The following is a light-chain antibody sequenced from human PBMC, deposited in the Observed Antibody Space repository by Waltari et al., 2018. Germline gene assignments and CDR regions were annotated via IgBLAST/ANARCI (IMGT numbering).Light chain of an antibody. CDR1: SSAVGTYNL. J-gene: IGLJ2*01. CDR2: EGT. V-gene: IGLV2-23*01. CDR3: CSYAGGRPHVV. Sequence: QSALTQPASVSGSPGQSITISCTGTSSAVGTYNLVSWYQQHPGKAPKLMIYEGTNRPSGVSNRFSGSKSGNTASLTISGLQAEDEAHYYCCSYAGGRPHVVFGGGTQLTVL.